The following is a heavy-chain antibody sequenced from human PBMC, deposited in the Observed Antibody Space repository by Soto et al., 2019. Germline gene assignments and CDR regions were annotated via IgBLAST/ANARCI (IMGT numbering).Heavy chain of an antibody. D-gene: IGHD6-19*01. CDR1: RGSKSSRS. CDR2: IIPIFGTA. J-gene: IGHJ6*01. CDR3: ASRAVAGTGYYVMDV. V-gene: IGHV1-69*01. Sequence: TSKDPRGSKSSRSRSSLRQEKKQRLEWMGGIIPIFGTANYAQKFQGRVTITADESTSTAYMELSSLRSEDTAVYYFASRAVAGTGYYVMDVLGQGSTVTVSS.